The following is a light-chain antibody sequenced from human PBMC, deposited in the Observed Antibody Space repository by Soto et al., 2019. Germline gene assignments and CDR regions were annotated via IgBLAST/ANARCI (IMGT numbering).Light chain of an antibody. CDR2: GAS. V-gene: IGKV3-15*01. J-gene: IGKJ1*01. CDR1: QSVSSN. CDR3: QQYNNWPQT. Sequence: EIVMTQSPATLSVSPGERATLSCRASQSVSSNLAWYQQKPGQAPRLLIYGASPRATGIPARLSGSGSGTDFNLNISTLQSEDFAVYYCQQYNNWPQTFGQGTKVEIK.